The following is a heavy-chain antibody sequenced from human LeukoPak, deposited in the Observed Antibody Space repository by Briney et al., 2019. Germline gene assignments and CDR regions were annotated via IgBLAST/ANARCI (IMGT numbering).Heavy chain of an antibody. CDR1: GGSISSYY. D-gene: IGHD4-17*01. CDR3: ARVSYGDSIDY. J-gene: IGHJ4*02. CDR2: IYYSGGT. V-gene: IGHV4-59*01. Sequence: PSETLSLTCTVSGGSISSYYWSWIRQPPGKGLEWIGYIYYSGGTNYNPSLKSRVTISVDTSKNQFSLKLSSVTAADTAVYYCARVSYGDSIDYWGQGTLVTVSS.